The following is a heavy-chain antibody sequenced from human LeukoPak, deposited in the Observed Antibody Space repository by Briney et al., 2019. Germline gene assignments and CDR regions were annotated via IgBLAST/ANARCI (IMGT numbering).Heavy chain of an antibody. J-gene: IGHJ4*02. Sequence: GGSLRLSCAASGFSFSVYWMHWVRQAPGKGPVWVSRIKTDGSITDYADFVKGRFTISRDNAKNSLYLQMNSLRAEDTAVYYCAKDLPGVEDTAMIDGYWGQGTLVTVSS. CDR1: GFSFSVYW. V-gene: IGHV3-74*01. D-gene: IGHD5-18*01. CDR2: IKTDGSIT. CDR3: AKDLPGVEDTAMIDGY.